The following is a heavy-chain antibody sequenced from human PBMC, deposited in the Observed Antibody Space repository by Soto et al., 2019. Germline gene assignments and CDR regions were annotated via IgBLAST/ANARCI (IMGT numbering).Heavy chain of an antibody. CDR2: IYYSGST. V-gene: IGHV4-61*01. Sequence: QVQLQESGPGLVKPSETLSLTCTVSGGSVSSGSYYWSWIRQPPGKGLEWIGYIYYSGSTNYNPTLKSRVPILVDTSKNQFSLKLSSGTAADTGVFYCARGGYYDSSGYYYYYSGMDVWGQGTTVTVSS. J-gene: IGHJ6*02. CDR3: ARGGYYDSSGYYYYYSGMDV. D-gene: IGHD3-22*01. CDR1: GGSVSSGSYY.